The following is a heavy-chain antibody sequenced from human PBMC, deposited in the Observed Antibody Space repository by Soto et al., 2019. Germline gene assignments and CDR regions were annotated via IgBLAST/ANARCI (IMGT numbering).Heavy chain of an antibody. D-gene: IGHD3-10*01. CDR1: GFTFSSYL. CDR2: ISRDGSNE. V-gene: IGHV3-30-3*01. J-gene: IGHJ4*02. CDR3: ARDDEGGSDCDLGY. Sequence: QVQLVESGGGVVQPGRSLRLSCATSGFTFSSYLIHWVRQTPDKGLEGVAFISRDGSNEYYADSVKGRFNISRDNSKNTLYLEMNSLRAEDRAVYYCARDDEGGSDCDLGYWGQGTLVTVSS.